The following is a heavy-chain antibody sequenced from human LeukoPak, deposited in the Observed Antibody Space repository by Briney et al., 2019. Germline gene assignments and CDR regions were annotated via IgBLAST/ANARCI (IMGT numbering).Heavy chain of an antibody. V-gene: IGHV3-53*01. CDR1: GFTVSSNY. J-gene: IGHJ6*03. CDR2: IYSGGST. CDR3: ARAPGWGGFYYYYMDV. D-gene: IGHD3-10*01. Sequence: GGSLRLSCAASGFTVSSNYMSWVRQAPGKGLEWVSVIYSGGSTYYADSVKGRFTISRDNSKNTLYLQMNSLRAEDTAVYYCARAPGWGGFYYYYMDVWGKGTTVTVSS.